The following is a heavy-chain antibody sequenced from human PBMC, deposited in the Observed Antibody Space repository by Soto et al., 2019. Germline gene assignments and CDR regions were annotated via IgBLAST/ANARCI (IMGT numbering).Heavy chain of an antibody. CDR1: GYTFTSYY. CDR2: INPSGGST. CDR3: ARVASDYDFWSGYDYGMDV. Sequence: ASVKVSCKASGYTFTSYYMHWVRQAPGQGLEWMGIINPSGGSTSYAQKFQGRVTMTRDTSTSTVYMELSSLRSEDTAVYYCARVASDYDFWSGYDYGMDVWGQGTTLTVSS. D-gene: IGHD3-3*01. V-gene: IGHV1-46*01. J-gene: IGHJ6*02.